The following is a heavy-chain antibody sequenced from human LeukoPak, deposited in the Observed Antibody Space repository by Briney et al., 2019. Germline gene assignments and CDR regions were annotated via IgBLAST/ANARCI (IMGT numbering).Heavy chain of an antibody. CDR2: ISGSGGST. Sequence: GGSLRLSCAASGFTFSSYAMSWVRQAPGKGLEWVSAISGSGGSTYYADSVKGRFTISRDNSKNTLYLQMNSLRAEDTAVYYCAREPGVSSSWYYSLYYYYYYGMDVWGQGTTVTVSS. CDR3: AREPGVSSSWYYSLYYYYYYGMDV. J-gene: IGHJ6*02. CDR1: GFTFSSYA. V-gene: IGHV3-23*01. D-gene: IGHD6-13*01.